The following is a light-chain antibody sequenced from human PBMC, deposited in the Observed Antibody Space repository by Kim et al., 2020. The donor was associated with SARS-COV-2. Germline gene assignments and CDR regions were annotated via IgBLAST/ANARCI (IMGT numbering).Light chain of an antibody. CDR2: DAS. J-gene: IGKJ1*01. CDR1: RSISDW. Sequence: GDRVTITFRDSRSISDWLAWYQQKPGQAPKHSISDASSLESGVPSRFSGSVTGTESILTISSLQTVNFATYYSQLTNRYTWPFAQGT. CDR3: QLTNRYTWP. V-gene: IGKV1-5*01.